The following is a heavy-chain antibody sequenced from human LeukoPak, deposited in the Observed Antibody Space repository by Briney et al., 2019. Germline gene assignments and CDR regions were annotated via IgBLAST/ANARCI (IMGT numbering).Heavy chain of an antibody. CDR1: GYTFTTSY. CDR3: ARTRGYGYVDY. Sequence: ASVKVSCKASGYTFTTSYMHWVRQAPGQGLEWMGIISSGDGTTSYAQKFQDRVTMRTDTSASTVYLDLSSLRSEDTAVYYCARTRGYGYVDYWGQGTLVTVSS. D-gene: IGHD2-15*01. J-gene: IGHJ4*02. V-gene: IGHV1-46*01. CDR2: ISSGDGTT.